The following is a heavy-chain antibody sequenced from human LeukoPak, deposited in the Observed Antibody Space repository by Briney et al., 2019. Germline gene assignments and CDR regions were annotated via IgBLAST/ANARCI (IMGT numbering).Heavy chain of an antibody. CDR2: VSGDGSRK. J-gene: IGHJ6*02. V-gene: IGHV3-74*01. Sequence: PGGSLRLSCAASGFTFNSHWMHWVRQTPGKGLVWVSRVSGDGSRKTYADFVRGRFTISRDNAKNTLYLQMNSLRVEDTAVYYCAREEIGYSSSWYSLDYYGMDVWGQGTTVTVSS. D-gene: IGHD6-13*01. CDR1: GFTFNSHW. CDR3: AREEIGYSSSWYSLDYYGMDV.